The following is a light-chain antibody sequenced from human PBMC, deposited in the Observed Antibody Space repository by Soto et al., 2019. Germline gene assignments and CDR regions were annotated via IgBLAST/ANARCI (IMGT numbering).Light chain of an antibody. J-gene: IGLJ1*01. CDR3: SSYTSSSTYV. Sequence: QSVLTQPPSMFGSPGQSVAISCTGTSSDVGSSNGVSWYQQPPGTAPKLMIYDVSNRPSGVPDRFSGSKSGNTASLTISGLQAVDEADYYCSSYTSSSTYVFGSGTKVTVL. V-gene: IGLV2-18*02. CDR2: DVS. CDR1: SSDVGSSNG.